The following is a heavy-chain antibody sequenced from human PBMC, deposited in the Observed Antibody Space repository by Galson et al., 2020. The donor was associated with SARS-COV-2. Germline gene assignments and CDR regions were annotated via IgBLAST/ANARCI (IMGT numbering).Heavy chain of an antibody. CDR2: ISSSSTYI. D-gene: IGHD3-22*01. CDR3: ARDAVNYYDSSGYYGDGFNM. Sequence: GESLKISCAASGFTFSTDSMNWVRQAPGKGLEWVSSISSSSTYIFYADSVKGRFTISRDNAKNSLYLQMNSLRAEDTAVYYCARDAVNYYDSSGYYGDGFNMWGQGTMVTVS. CDR1: GFTFSTDS. J-gene: IGHJ3*02. V-gene: IGHV3-21*01.